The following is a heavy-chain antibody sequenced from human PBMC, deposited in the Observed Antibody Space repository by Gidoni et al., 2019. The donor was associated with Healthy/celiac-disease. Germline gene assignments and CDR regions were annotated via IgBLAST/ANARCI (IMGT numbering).Heavy chain of an antibody. CDR3: AMSYYDILTGYYKGDGIYYYGMDV. Sequence: EVQLVETGGGLIQPGGSLRLSCAASGFTVSRDYMSCVRQAPGKGMEWVSVIYSGGSTYYADSVKGRFTISRDNSKNTLYLQMNSLRAEDTAVYYCAMSYYDILTGYYKGDGIYYYGMDVWGQGTTVTVSS. CDR2: IYSGGST. V-gene: IGHV3-53*02. J-gene: IGHJ6*02. CDR1: GFTVSRDY. D-gene: IGHD3-9*01.